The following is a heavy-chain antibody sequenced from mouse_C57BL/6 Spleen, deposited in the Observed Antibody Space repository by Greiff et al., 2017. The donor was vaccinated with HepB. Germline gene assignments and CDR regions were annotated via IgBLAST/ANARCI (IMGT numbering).Heavy chain of an antibody. V-gene: IGHV1-72*01. Sequence: QVQLQQSGAELVKPGASVKLSCKASGYTFTSYWMHWVKQRPGRGLEWIGRIDPNSGGTKYNEKFKSKSTLTVDKPSSTAYMQLSRLTSEASAVYYCARRRGLPSYWYFDVWGTGTTVTVSS. D-gene: IGHD2-2*01. CDR1: GYTFTSYW. CDR2: IDPNSGGT. J-gene: IGHJ1*03. CDR3: ARRRGLPSYWYFDV.